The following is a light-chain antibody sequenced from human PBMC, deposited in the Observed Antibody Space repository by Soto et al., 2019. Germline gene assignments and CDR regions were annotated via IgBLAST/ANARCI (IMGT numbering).Light chain of an antibody. V-gene: IGLV1-40*01. CDR2: GNT. CDR3: HSYDSSLSADV. CDR1: SSNIGAGYD. Sequence: QSVVTQPPSVSGAPGQRVTISFTGSSSNIGAGYDVHWYQQFPGKAPKLLIYGNTNRPSGVPDRFSGSKSGTSASLAITGLQAEDEADYYCHSYDSSLSADVFGSGTKLTVL. J-gene: IGLJ1*01.